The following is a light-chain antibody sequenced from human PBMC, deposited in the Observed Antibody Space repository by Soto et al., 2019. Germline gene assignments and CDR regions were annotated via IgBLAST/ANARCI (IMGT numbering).Light chain of an antibody. CDR1: QSVSGW. J-gene: IGKJ1*01. CDR3: QHYGGMWT. Sequence: DIQMTQSPSTLSASVGDTVTVTCRASQSVSGWLAWYQQKPGKAPKVLIYDASNLESGVPSRFSGSRFGTEFILTISSLQPDDFATYYCQHYGGMWTFGQGTKGDIK. CDR2: DAS. V-gene: IGKV1-5*01.